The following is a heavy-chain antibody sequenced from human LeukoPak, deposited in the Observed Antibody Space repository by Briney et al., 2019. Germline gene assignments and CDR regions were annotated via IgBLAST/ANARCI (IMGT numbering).Heavy chain of an antibody. CDR1: GGSFSGCY. V-gene: IGHV4-34*01. CDR3: ARGPYYDSSGYYRDY. Sequence: SETLSLTCAVYGGSFSGCYWSWIRQPPGKGLEWIGEINHSGSTNYNPSLKSRVTISVDTSKNQFSLKLSSVTAADTAVYYCARGPYYDSSGYYRDYWGQGTLVTVSS. D-gene: IGHD3-22*01. J-gene: IGHJ4*02. CDR2: INHSGST.